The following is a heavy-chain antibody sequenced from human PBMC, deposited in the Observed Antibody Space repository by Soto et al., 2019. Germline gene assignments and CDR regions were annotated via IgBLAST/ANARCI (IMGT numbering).Heavy chain of an antibody. J-gene: IGHJ6*02. CDR3: ARGKFSKRYYYNMGSSMDV. CDR1: GGSISSYY. CDR2: IYYSGST. D-gene: IGHD3-22*01. Sequence: PSETLSLTCTVSGGSISSYYWSWIRQPPGKGLEWIGYIYYSGSTNYNPSLKSRVTISVDTSKNQFSLKLSSVTAADTAVYYCARGKFSKRYYYNMGSSMDVWGQGTTVTVSS. V-gene: IGHV4-59*01.